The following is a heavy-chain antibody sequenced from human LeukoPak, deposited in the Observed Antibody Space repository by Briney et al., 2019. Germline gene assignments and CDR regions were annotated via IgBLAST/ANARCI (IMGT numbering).Heavy chain of an antibody. Sequence: PSETLSLTCAVYGGSFSGYYWSWIRQPPGKGLEWIGEINHSGSTNYNPSLKSRVTISVDTSKNQFSLKLSSVTAADTAVYYCARGWVNSGYDNHYYYGMDVWGQGTTVTVSS. CDR3: ARGWVNSGYDNHYYYGMDV. J-gene: IGHJ6*02. CDR2: INHSGST. V-gene: IGHV4-34*01. D-gene: IGHD5-12*01. CDR1: GGSFSGYY.